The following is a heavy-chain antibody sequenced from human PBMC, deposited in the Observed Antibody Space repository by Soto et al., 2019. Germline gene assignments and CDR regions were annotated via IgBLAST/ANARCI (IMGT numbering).Heavy chain of an antibody. J-gene: IGHJ6*03. Sequence: GGSLRLSCAASGFTFSSYSMNWVRQAPGKGLEWVSYISSSSSTIYYADSVKGRFTISRDNAKNSLYLQMNSLRAEDTAVYYCARARGEGCGGDCYGRYYMDVWGKGTTVTVSS. V-gene: IGHV3-48*01. CDR2: ISSSSSTI. D-gene: IGHD2-21*01. CDR3: ARARGEGCGGDCYGRYYMDV. CDR1: GFTFSSYS.